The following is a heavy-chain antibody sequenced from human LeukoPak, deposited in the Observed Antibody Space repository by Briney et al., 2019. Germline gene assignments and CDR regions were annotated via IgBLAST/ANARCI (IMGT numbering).Heavy chain of an antibody. CDR2: IYPGGSDT. CDR3: ARRGYDSSGYRDAFDI. CDR1: GYNFTPYW. Sequence: GESLKISCKGSGYNFTPYWIVWVRQMPGKGLEWMGIIYPGGSDTTYSPSFQGQVTISADKSISTAYLQWSSLKASDTAMYYCARRGYDSSGYRDAFDIWGQGTVVTVSS. J-gene: IGHJ3*02. V-gene: IGHV5-51*01. D-gene: IGHD3-22*01.